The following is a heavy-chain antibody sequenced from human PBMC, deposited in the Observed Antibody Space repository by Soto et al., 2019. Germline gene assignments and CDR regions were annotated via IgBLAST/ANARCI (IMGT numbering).Heavy chain of an antibody. Sequence: PSETLSLTCAVSGGSFTSYYWTWIRQPPEKGLEWIGEITHRGSTNYNPSLKSRVTMSVDTSKNQFSLKLTSVTAADTAVYFCARGTQPMAREQQPLDPWGQGTLVTVYS. D-gene: IGHD1-1*01. CDR3: ARGTQPMAREQQPLDP. V-gene: IGHV4-34*01. CDR1: GGSFTSYY. J-gene: IGHJ5*02. CDR2: ITHRGST.